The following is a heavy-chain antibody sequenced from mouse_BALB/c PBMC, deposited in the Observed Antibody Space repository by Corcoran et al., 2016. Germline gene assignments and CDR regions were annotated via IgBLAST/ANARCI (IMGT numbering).Heavy chain of an antibody. J-gene: IGHJ2*01. CDR2: INTYTGEP. CDR3: ARWGNYYFDY. CDR1: GYTFTNYG. Sequence: QIQLVQSGPELKKPGETVKISCKASGYTFTNYGMNWVKQAPGKGLKWMGWINTYTGEPTYADDFKGRFAFSLETSASTAYLQINNLKNEDTATYCGARWGNYYFDYWGQGTTLTVSS. D-gene: IGHD2-1*01. V-gene: IGHV9-3-1*01.